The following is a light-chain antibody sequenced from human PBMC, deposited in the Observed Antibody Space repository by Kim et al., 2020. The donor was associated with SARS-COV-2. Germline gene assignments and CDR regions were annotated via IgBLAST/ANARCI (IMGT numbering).Light chain of an antibody. CDR1: QGVRSNY. V-gene: IGKV3-20*01. CDR2: GAS. CDR3: QQYGTSPFT. Sequence: PGERATLSCRASQGVRSNYLAWYQQKPGQAPRLLIYGASSRATGIPDRFSGSASGADFTLTISRLEPEDFAVYYCQQYGTSPFTFGPGTKVD. J-gene: IGKJ3*01.